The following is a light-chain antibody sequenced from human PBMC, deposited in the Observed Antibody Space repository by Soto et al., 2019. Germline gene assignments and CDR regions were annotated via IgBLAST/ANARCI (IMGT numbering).Light chain of an antibody. CDR2: EVS. CDR1: SSDVGGYKS. Sequence: QSAVSQPASVSLPPAQSITISGTGTSSDVGGYKSVSWYQQHPGKAPKLLIYEVSNRPSGISNRFSASKSDNTASLTISGLRAEDEADYYCSSYTSGDLDVFGTGTKVTVL. V-gene: IGLV2-14*01. CDR3: SSYTSGDLDV. J-gene: IGLJ1*01.